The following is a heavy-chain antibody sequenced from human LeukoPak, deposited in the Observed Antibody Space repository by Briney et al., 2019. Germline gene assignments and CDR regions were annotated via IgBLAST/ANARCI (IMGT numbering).Heavy chain of an antibody. Sequence: GGSLRLSCAASGFTVSSNYMSWVRQAPGKGLEWVSVIYSGGSTYYADSVKGRFTISRDNSKNTLYLQMNSLRAEDTAVYYCARVLDSSSWYYYYYMDVWGKGTTVTASS. CDR2: IYSGGST. J-gene: IGHJ6*03. D-gene: IGHD6-13*01. CDR1: GFTVSSNY. CDR3: ARVLDSSSWYYYYYMDV. V-gene: IGHV3-66*02.